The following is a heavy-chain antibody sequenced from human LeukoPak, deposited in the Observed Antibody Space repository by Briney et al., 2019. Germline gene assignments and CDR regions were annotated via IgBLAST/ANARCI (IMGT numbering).Heavy chain of an antibody. CDR2: INHSGST. V-gene: IGHV4-39*07. CDR1: GGSISSGSYY. J-gene: IGHJ6*03. D-gene: IGHD3-10*01. CDR3: ARGVRGVKYYYYYYMDV. Sequence: SQTLSLTCTVSGGSISSGSYYWSWIRQPPGKGLEWIGEINHSGSTNYNPSLKSRVTISVDTSKNQFSLKLSSVTAADTAVYYCARGVRGVKYYYYYYMDVWGKGTTVTVSS.